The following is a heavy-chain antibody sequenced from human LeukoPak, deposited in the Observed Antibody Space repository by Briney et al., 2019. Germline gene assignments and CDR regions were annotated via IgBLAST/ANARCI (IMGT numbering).Heavy chain of an antibody. CDR1: GGSISSSSYY. CDR3: ARDRLYISSSEDY. CDR2: IYSGGST. Sequence: PSETLSLTCTLSGGSISSSSYYWGWIRQAPGKGLEWVSVIYSGGSTYYADSVKGRFTISRDSSKNTLYLQMNSLRVEDTAVYYCARDRLYISSSEDYWGQGILVTVSS. J-gene: IGHJ4*02. V-gene: IGHV3-53*01. D-gene: IGHD6-6*01.